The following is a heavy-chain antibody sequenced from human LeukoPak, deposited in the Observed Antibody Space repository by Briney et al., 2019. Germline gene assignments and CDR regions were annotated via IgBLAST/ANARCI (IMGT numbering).Heavy chain of an antibody. CDR1: GFTFSSYW. D-gene: IGHD6-19*01. CDR2: INHNGNVN. Sequence: GGSLRLSCAASGFTFSSYWMNWARQAPGKGLEWVASINHNGNVNYYVDSVKGRFTISRDNSKNTLYLQMNSLRAEDTAVYYCAKASGSSGWYEGMAVWGQGTTVTVSS. CDR3: AKASGSSGWYEGMAV. J-gene: IGHJ6*02. V-gene: IGHV3-7*01.